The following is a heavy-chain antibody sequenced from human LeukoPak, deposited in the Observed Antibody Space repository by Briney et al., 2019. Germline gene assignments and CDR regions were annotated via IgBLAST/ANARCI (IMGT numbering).Heavy chain of an antibody. Sequence: SETLSLTCVVSGYSITSHYWSWIRQSPGKGLEWIGNIFAGGTTNYNPSLKSRVSISMDTSKNQFSPKMTSVTAADTAIYFCARGLWFGEQDGLGIWGPGTVVTVAS. CDR3: ARGLWFGEQDGLGI. D-gene: IGHD3-10*01. V-gene: IGHV4-59*11. CDR1: GYSITSHY. J-gene: IGHJ3*02. CDR2: IFAGGTT.